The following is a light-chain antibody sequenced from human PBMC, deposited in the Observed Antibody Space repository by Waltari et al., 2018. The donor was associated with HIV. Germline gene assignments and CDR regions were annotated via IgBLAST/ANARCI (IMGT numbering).Light chain of an antibody. CDR2: SNN. CDR1: SSNIGSNI. CDR3: AAWDDSLNAWV. J-gene: IGLJ3*02. Sequence: QSVLTQPPSASGTPGQRVSISCSGSSSNIGSNIVNWYQQLPGTAPKLLIYSNNRRPSGVPDGFAGSKSGTSASLALSGLRSEDEADYYCAAWDDSLNAWVFGGGTKLTVL. V-gene: IGLV1-44*01.